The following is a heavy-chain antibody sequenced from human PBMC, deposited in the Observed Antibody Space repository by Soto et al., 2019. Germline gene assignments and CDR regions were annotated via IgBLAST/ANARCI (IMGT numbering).Heavy chain of an antibody. Sequence: EVQLLESGGGLVQPGGSLRLSCAASGFTFSSYAMSWVRQAPGKGLEWVSTISGSGGSTYYADSVKGRITISRDNCKNTLDLPMNSRRAGDTAVSYCATRGTSRHDYWGRGTLVAVSS. CDR3: ATRGTSRHDY. CDR1: GFTFSSYA. D-gene: IGHD1-26*01. J-gene: IGHJ4*02. V-gene: IGHV3-23*01. CDR2: ISGSGGST.